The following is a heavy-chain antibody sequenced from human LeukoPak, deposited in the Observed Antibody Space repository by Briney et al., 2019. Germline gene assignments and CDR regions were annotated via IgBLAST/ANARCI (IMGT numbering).Heavy chain of an antibody. Sequence: GGSLRLSCAASGFTFDDYGMSWVRQAPGKGLEWVSGINWNGGRIGYADSVKGRFTISRDNAKNSLYLQMNSLRAEDTALYYCAGDGTRYCSSSSCYSGYYYYGMDVWGQGTTVTVSS. CDR2: INWNGGRI. D-gene: IGHD2-2*02. CDR1: GFTFDDYG. V-gene: IGHV3-20*04. J-gene: IGHJ6*02. CDR3: AGDGTRYCSSSSCYSGYYYYGMDV.